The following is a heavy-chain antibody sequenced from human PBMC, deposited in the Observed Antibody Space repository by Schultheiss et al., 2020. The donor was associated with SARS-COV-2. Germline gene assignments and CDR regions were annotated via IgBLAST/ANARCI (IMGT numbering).Heavy chain of an antibody. Sequence: SETLSLTCTVSGGSISSSSYYWGWIRQHPGKGLEWIGYIYYSGSTYYNPSLKSRVTISVDTSKNQFSLKLSSVTAADTAVYYCARGGCSSTSCYSVYFDYWGQGTLVTVSS. CDR1: GGSISSSSYY. D-gene: IGHD2-2*01. CDR3: ARGGCSSTSCYSVYFDY. J-gene: IGHJ4*02. V-gene: IGHV4-31*03. CDR2: IYYSGST.